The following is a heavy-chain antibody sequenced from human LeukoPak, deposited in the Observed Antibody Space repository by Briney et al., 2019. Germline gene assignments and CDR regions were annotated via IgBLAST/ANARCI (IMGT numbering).Heavy chain of an antibody. D-gene: IGHD2-2*01. CDR1: GFTFSDYA. CDR2: ISGGGGSK. V-gene: IGHV3-23*01. J-gene: IGHJ4*01. CDR3: VKDRPLVIPAAQFDF. Sequence: GGSLRLSCAASGFTFSDYAMSWVRQTPGEGLEWVSGISGGGGSKNYADSVKGRFAISRNNSKNTLTLHMNSLRDDDSGLYYCVKDRPLVIPAAQFDFWGQGALVIVSS.